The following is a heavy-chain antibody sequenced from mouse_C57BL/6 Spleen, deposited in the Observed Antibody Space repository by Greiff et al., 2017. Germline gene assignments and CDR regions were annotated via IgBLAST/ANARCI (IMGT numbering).Heavy chain of an antibody. CDR1: GYTFTDYN. CDR3: ARRRYGNHYAMDY. CDR2: INPNNGGT. Sequence: EVQLQQSGPELVKPGASVKMSCKASGYTFTDYNMHWVKQSHGKSLEWIGYINPNNGGTSYNQKFKGKATLTVNKSSSTAYMELRSLTSEDSAVYYCARRRYGNHYAMDYWGQGTSVTVSS. J-gene: IGHJ4*01. V-gene: IGHV1-22*01. D-gene: IGHD2-10*02.